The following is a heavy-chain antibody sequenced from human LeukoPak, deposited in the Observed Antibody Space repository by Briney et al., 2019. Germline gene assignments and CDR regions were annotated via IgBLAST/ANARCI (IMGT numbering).Heavy chain of an antibody. CDR2: INWNGGST. CDR1: GFTFDDYG. J-gene: IGHJ3*02. V-gene: IGHV3-20*04. CDR3: ARDGYYYDSSGYYYDDAFDI. D-gene: IGHD3-22*01. Sequence: PGGSLRLSCAASGFTFDDYGMSWVRQAPGKGLEWVSGINWNGGSTGYADSVKGRFTISRDNAKNSLYLQMNSLRAEDTAVYYCARDGYYYDSSGYYYDDAFDIWGQGTMVTVSS.